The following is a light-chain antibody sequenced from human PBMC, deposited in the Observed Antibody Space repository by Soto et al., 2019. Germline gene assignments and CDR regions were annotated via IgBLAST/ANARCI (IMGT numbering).Light chain of an antibody. Sequence: IVLTQSPSTLSLSAGDRVTLSCRAGQSVSDNYLDWYQQTPDQAPRLLIYAPSIMTTGIPYRFSGSGSGTYFILTIISLEPEDFAVYYCQQYCSSPRTFGGGTKVEIK. V-gene: IGKV3-20*01. CDR3: QQYCSSPRT. J-gene: IGKJ4*01. CDR2: APS. CDR1: QSVSDNY.